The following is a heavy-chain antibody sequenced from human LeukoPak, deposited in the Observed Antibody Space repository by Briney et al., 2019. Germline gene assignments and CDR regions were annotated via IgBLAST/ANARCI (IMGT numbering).Heavy chain of an antibody. Sequence: GGSLRLSCAASGFTFSSYWMSWVRQAPGKGLEWVAVISYDGSNKYYADSVKGRFTISRDNSKNTLYLQMNSLRAEDTAVYYCAKGLSQEVIPYMGAFDIWGQGTMVTVSS. V-gene: IGHV3-30*18. J-gene: IGHJ3*02. CDR2: ISYDGSNK. D-gene: IGHD3-22*01. CDR3: AKGLSQEVIPYMGAFDI. CDR1: GFTFSSYW.